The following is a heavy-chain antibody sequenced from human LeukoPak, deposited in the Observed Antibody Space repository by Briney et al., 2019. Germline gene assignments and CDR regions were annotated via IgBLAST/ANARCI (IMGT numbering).Heavy chain of an antibody. V-gene: IGHV4-34*01. CDR2: INHSGST. Sequence: SETLSLTCAVYGGSFSGYYWSWIRQPPGKGLEWIGEINHSGSTNYNPSLKNRVTISVDTSKNQFSLKLSSVTAADTAVYYCARLSHRAASGRGDYWGQGTLVTVSS. CDR1: GGSFSGYY. D-gene: IGHD6-13*01. J-gene: IGHJ4*02. CDR3: ARLSHRAASGRGDY.